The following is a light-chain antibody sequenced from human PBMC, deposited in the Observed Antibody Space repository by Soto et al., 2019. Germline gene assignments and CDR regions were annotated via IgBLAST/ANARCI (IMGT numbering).Light chain of an antibody. J-gene: IGLJ1*01. CDR3: SSYTSSSTLLYV. CDR1: SSDVGGYNY. Sequence: QSVLTQPASVSGSPGQSITISCTGTSSDVGGYNYVSWYQQHPGKAPKLMIYDVSNRPAGVCNCFSGSKSGNTASLTISGLQADDEADYDCSSYTSSSTLLYVFGTGTKLTVL. CDR2: DVS. V-gene: IGLV2-14*01.